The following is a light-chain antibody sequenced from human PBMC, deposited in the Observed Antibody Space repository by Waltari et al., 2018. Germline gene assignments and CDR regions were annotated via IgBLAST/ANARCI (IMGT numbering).Light chain of an antibody. Sequence: DIQMTQSPSSLSASIGDRITITCRASQSISDYLNWSQQKPGRAPVLLINVASVLQSGVASRFSGSGSVTHFTLTITSLQPEDFATYFCQQSYTSPLTFGGGTRVE. CDR2: VAS. CDR1: QSISDY. J-gene: IGKJ4*01. V-gene: IGKV1-39*01. CDR3: QQSYTSPLT.